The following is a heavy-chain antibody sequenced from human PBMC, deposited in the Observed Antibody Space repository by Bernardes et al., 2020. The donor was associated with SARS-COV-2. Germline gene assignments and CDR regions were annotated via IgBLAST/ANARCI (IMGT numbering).Heavy chain of an antibody. Sequence: ASVKVSCQAFGYTFTSYYMHWVRQAPGQGLEWMGIINPSSGSISYTRMLQGRVTMTRDTSTTTVYMELSSLRSEDTAVYFCARGGSYDSSGYYSVDYWGQGTLVTVSS. CDR3: ARGGSYDSSGYYSVDY. CDR1: GYTFTSYY. CDR2: INPSSGSI. J-gene: IGHJ4*02. V-gene: IGHV1-46*04. D-gene: IGHD3-22*01.